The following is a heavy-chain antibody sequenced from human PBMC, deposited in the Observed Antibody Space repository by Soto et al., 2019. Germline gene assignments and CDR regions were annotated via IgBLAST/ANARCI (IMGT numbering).Heavy chain of an antibody. CDR3: ARGLDIVLMVYAISYYGMDV. Sequence: SVKVSCKASGGTFGSYAISWVRQAPGQGLEWMGGIIPIFGTANYAQKFQGRVTITADESTSTAYMELSSLRSEDTAVYYCARGLDIVLMVYAISYYGMDVWGQGTTVTVSS. V-gene: IGHV1-69*13. CDR2: IIPIFGTA. CDR1: GGTFGSYA. D-gene: IGHD2-8*01. J-gene: IGHJ6*02.